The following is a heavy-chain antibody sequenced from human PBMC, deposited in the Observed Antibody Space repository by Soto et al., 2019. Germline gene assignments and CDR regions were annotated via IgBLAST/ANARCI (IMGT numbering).Heavy chain of an antibody. Sequence: SETLSLTCTVSGGSISSSSYYWGWIRQPPGKGLEWIGSIYYSGSTYYNPSLKSRVTISVDTSKNQFSLKLSSVTAADTAVYYCARHVPGYSSSWPGAVGGFDYWGQGTLVTVSS. CDR2: IYYSGST. V-gene: IGHV4-39*01. J-gene: IGHJ4*02. D-gene: IGHD6-13*01. CDR3: ARHVPGYSSSWPGAVGGFDY. CDR1: GGSISSSSYY.